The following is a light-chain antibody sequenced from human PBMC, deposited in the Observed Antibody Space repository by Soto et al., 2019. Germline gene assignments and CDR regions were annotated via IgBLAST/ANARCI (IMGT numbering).Light chain of an antibody. J-gene: IGKJ1*01. CDR3: LQDYNYPRT. Sequence: DIPMTQFPSSLSASVGNRVTITCQASQDISNYLNWYQQKPGKAPKLLIYDASNLETGVPSRFSGSGSGTDFTFTISSLQPEDIATYYCLQDYNYPRTLGQGTKVDI. V-gene: IGKV1-33*01. CDR2: DAS. CDR1: QDISNY.